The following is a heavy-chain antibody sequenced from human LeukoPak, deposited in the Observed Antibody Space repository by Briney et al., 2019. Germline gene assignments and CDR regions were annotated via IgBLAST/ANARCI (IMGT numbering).Heavy chain of an antibody. D-gene: IGHD5-24*01. Sequence: GGSLRLSCVASGFTFSKYDMHWVRQVTGKRLEWVSNIGTAGDTYYPGSVKGRFTISRDNSKNTLYLQMNSLRAEDTAVYYCARGGGYNPFDYWGQGTLVTVSS. CDR2: IGTAGDT. CDR3: ARGGGYNPFDY. J-gene: IGHJ4*02. V-gene: IGHV3-13*01. CDR1: GFTFSKYD.